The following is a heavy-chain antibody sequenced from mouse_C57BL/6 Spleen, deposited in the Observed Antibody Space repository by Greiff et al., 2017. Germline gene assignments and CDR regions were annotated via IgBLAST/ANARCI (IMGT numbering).Heavy chain of an antibody. Sequence: VQLQESGAELVKPGASVKLSCKASGYTFTEYTIHWVKQRSGQGLEWIGWFYPGSGSIKYNAKFKDKATLTADTSSSTVYMELSSLTSEDSAVYLCARHEEGYYGSSPIAYWGQGTLVTVSA. CDR2: FYPGSGSI. CDR1: GYTFTEYT. V-gene: IGHV1-62-2*01. D-gene: IGHD1-1*01. J-gene: IGHJ3*01. CDR3: ARHEEGYYGSSPIAY.